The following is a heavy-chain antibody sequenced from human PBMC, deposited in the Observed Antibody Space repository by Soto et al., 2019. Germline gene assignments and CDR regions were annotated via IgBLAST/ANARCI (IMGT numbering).Heavy chain of an antibody. D-gene: IGHD3-3*02. J-gene: IGHJ4*02. CDR1: GFTFSSYG. CDR2: ISYDGSYK. Sequence: GGSLRLSCAASGFTFSSYGMHWVRQVQGKGLESVAVISYDGSYKYSADSVKGRFTISRDNSKNTLYLQMNSLRTEDTAVYYCAKDPAHPPSPLSGYSDYWGQGTLVTVSS. V-gene: IGHV3-30*18. CDR3: AKDPAHPPSPLSGYSDY.